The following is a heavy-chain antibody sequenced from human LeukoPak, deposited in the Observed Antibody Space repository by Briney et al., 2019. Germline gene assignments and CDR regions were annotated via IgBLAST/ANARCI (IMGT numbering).Heavy chain of an antibody. J-gene: IGHJ4*02. CDR3: ARGGTSVFYDSSGQSSLGY. CDR1: GYTFTSYA. V-gene: IGHV1-18*01. Sequence: ASVKVSCKASGYTFTSYAMHWVRQAPGQRLEWMGWISAYNGNTNYAQKLQGRVTMTTDTSTSTAYMELRSLRSDDTAVYYCARGGTSVFYDSSGQSSLGYWGQGTLVTVSS. CDR2: ISAYNGNT. D-gene: IGHD3-22*01.